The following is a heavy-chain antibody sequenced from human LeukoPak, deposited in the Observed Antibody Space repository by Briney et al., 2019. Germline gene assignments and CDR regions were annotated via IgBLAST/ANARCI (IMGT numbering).Heavy chain of an antibody. CDR3: ARDGVTSGAFDI. Sequence: SVKVSCKASGGTFSSYAISWVRQAPGQGLEWMGRIIPILGIANYAQKFQGRVTITADKSTSTAYMELSSLRSEDTAVYYCARDGVTSGAFDIWGQGTMVTVSS. J-gene: IGHJ3*02. V-gene: IGHV1-69*04. CDR1: GGTFSSYA. D-gene: IGHD1-14*01. CDR2: IIPILGIA.